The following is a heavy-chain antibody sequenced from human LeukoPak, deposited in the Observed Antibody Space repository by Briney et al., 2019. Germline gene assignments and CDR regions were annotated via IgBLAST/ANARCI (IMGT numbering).Heavy chain of an antibody. J-gene: IGHJ3*02. CDR1: GGSISSSSYY. V-gene: IGHV4-39*01. CDR3: ARAEWLADDAFDI. D-gene: IGHD6-19*01. CDR2: IYYSGST. Sequence: PSETLSLTCTVSGGSISSSSYYWGWIRQPPGKGLEWIGSIYYSGSTYYNPSLKSRVTISVDTSKNQFSLKLSSVTAADTAVYYCARAEWLADDAFDIWGQGTMVTVSS.